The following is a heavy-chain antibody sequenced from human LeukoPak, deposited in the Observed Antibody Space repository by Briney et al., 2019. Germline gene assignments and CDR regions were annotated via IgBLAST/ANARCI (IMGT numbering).Heavy chain of an antibody. V-gene: IGHV4-34*01. J-gene: IGHJ5*02. CDR1: GGSFSGYY. CDR2: INHSGST. Sequence: SETLSLTCAVYGGSFSGYYWSWIRQPPGEGLEWIGEINHSGSTNYNPSLKSRVTISVDTSKNQFSLKLSSVTAADTAVYYCAIRPLYYDFWSGLPPGLGFDPWGQGTLVTVSS. D-gene: IGHD3-3*01. CDR3: AIRPLYYDFWSGLPPGLGFDP.